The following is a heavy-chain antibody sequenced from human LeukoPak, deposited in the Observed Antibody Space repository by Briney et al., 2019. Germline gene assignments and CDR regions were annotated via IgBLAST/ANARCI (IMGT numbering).Heavy chain of an antibody. CDR1: GFTFSSYG. CDR3: ARVGASSGAFDI. J-gene: IGHJ3*02. Sequence: PGGSLRLSCAASGFTFSSYGMHWVRQAPGKGLEWVAVISYVGNNKYYADSVKGRFTISRDNSKNSLYLQMNSLKTEDTAVYYCARVGASSGAFDIWGQGTMVTVSS. D-gene: IGHD1-26*01. CDR2: ISYVGNNK. V-gene: IGHV3-30*03.